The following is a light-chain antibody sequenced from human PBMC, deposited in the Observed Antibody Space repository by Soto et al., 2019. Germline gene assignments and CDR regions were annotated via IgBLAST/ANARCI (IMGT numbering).Light chain of an antibody. CDR2: GAS. J-gene: IGKJ1*01. CDR3: QQYNNWWT. CDR1: QSVSSN. V-gene: IGKV3-15*01. Sequence: EIVMTQSPATLSVSPGERATLSCRASQSVSSNLAWYQQKPGQAPRLLIYGASTRATGIPARFSGSGSGTEFTVNISSLQSEDFAVYYCQQYNNWWTLGQGTKVDIK.